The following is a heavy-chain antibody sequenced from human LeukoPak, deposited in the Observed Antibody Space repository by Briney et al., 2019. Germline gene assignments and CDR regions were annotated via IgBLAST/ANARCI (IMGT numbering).Heavy chain of an antibody. V-gene: IGHV3-9*01. Sequence: QPGRSLRLSCAASGFTFYDYAMHCVRQAPGKGLEWVSGISWNSGSIGYADSVNGRFTISRNNAKNSLYLQMNSLRAEDTALYYCAKDMGYSSSSFDYWAREPWSPSP. CDR1: GFTFYDYA. J-gene: IGHJ4*02. D-gene: IGHD6-6*01. CDR2: ISWNSGSI. CDR3: AKDMGYSSSSFDY.